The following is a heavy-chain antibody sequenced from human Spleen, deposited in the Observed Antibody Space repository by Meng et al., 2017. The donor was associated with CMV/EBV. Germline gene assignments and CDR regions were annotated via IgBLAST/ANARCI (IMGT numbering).Heavy chain of an antibody. CDR3: ARGREKEWPTADY. V-gene: IGHV4-34*01. J-gene: IGHJ4*02. CDR2: SHHDGSR. D-gene: IGHD3-3*01. CDR1: GGSCSAYR. Sequence: CRVKGGSCSAYRWSRVRQPPGEGMEWIGESHHDGSRNYSPSLESRVTILVDTSNNQLSLEVTSVTDADTAVYYCARGREKEWPTADYWGQGALVTVSS.